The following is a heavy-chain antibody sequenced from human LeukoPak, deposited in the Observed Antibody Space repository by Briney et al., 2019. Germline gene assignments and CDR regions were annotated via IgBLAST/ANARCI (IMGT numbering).Heavy chain of an antibody. CDR3: AKDVYGDYGGLDY. D-gene: IGHD4-17*01. J-gene: IGHJ4*02. Sequence: GGSLRLSCAASGFTFSSYAMSCVRHAPGKGLEWVSSIRGSDGSTYYADSVKGRFAISRDNSKNTLYLQMNSLRAEDTAVYYCAKDVYGDYGGLDYWGQGTLVTVSS. CDR1: GFTFSSYA. V-gene: IGHV3-23*01. CDR2: IRGSDGST.